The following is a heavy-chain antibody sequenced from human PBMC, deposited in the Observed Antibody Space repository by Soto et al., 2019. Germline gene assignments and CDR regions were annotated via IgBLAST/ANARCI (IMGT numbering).Heavy chain of an antibody. D-gene: IGHD1-26*01. J-gene: IGHJ4*02. Sequence: SVKVSCKASGGTFSSYAISWVRQAPGQGLEWMGGIIPIFGTANYAQKFQGRVTITADESTSTAYMELSSLRSEDTAVYYCARTLYSGSYYLHFDYWGQGTLVTVSS. CDR1: GGTFSSYA. CDR2: IIPIFGTA. CDR3: ARTLYSGSYYLHFDY. V-gene: IGHV1-69*13.